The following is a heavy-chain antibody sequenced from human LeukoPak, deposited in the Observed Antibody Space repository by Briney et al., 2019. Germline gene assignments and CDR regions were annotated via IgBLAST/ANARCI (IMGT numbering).Heavy chain of an antibody. V-gene: IGHV1-69*02. CDR2: IIPIHDMT. CDR3: ARVHDYGGNWEAY. J-gene: IGHJ4*02. D-gene: IGHD4-23*01. Sequence: GASVKVSCKASGGTFSSYPISWVRQAPGQGLEWMGRIIPIHDMTNYAQKFQGRLTITAAKSTSTVYMEQSSLRSEDTGVYYWARVHDYGGNWEAYWGPGTLVTVSS. CDR1: GGTFSSYP.